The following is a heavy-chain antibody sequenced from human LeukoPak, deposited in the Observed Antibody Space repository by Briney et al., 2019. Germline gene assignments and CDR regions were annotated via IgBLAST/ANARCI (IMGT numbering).Heavy chain of an antibody. Sequence: GGSLRLSCAASGFTFSSYAMSWVRQAPGKGLEWVSVTTGSGAGNTYYADSVKGRFTISRDNSKNTLYLQMNSLRAEDTAVYYCAKSKELAYCGGDCSSPGYWGQGTLVTVSS. V-gene: IGHV3-23*01. CDR3: AKSKELAYCGGDCSSPGY. J-gene: IGHJ4*02. CDR2: TTGSGAGNT. CDR1: GFTFSSYA. D-gene: IGHD2-21*01.